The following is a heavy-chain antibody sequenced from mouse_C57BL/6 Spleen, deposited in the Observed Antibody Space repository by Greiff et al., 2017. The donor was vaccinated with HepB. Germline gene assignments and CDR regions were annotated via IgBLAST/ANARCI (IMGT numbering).Heavy chain of an antibody. CDR2: ISYSGST. D-gene: IGHD2-1*01. V-gene: IGHV3-1*01. CDR1: GYSITSGYD. J-gene: IGHJ2*01. CDR3: ARVGYYGYFDY. Sequence: EVQLQESGPGMVKPSQSLSLTCTVTGYSITSGYDWHWIRHFPGNKLEWMGYISYSGSTNYNPSLKSRISITHDTSKNHFFLKLNSVTTEDTATYYCARVGYYGYFDYWGQGTTLTVSS.